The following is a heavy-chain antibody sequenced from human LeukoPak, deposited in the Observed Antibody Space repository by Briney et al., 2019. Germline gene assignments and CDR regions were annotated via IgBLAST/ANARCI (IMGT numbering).Heavy chain of an antibody. CDR1: GFTFSSYA. D-gene: IGHD3-10*01. CDR2: ISGSGGST. J-gene: IGHJ4*02. CDR3: ARFGNQIRTLDY. Sequence: GGSLRLSCAASGFTFSSYAMSWVRQAPGKGLEWVSAISGSGGSTYYADSVKGRFTISRDNSKNTLYLQMNSLRAEDTAVYYCARFGNQIRTLDYWGQGTLVTVSS. V-gene: IGHV3-23*01.